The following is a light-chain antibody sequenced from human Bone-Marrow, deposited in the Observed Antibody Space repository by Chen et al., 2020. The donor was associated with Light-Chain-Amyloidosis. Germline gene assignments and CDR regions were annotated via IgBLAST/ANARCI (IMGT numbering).Light chain of an antibody. V-gene: IGLV3-25*03. Sequence: SYHPTHHPPESVPPGSTARHTCSGDDLPTKYAYWYQQKPGQAPVLVIHRDTERPSGISERFSGSSSGTTATLTISGVQAEDEADYHCQSADSSGTYEVIFGGGTKLTVL. CDR1: DLPTKY. CDR2: RDT. CDR3: QSADSSGTYEVI. J-gene: IGLJ2*01.